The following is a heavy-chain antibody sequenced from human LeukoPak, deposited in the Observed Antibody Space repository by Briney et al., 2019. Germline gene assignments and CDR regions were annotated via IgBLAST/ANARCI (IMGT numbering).Heavy chain of an antibody. CDR3: ALQQLVLDY. CDR1: VYTFTGYY. D-gene: IGHD6-13*01. Sequence: ASVKVSCKASVYTFTGYYMHWVRQAPGQGLEWMGWINPNSGGTNYAQEFQGRVTMTRDTSISTAYMELSRLRSDDTAVYYCALQQLVLDYWGQGTLATVSS. CDR2: INPNSGGT. J-gene: IGHJ4*02. V-gene: IGHV1-2*02.